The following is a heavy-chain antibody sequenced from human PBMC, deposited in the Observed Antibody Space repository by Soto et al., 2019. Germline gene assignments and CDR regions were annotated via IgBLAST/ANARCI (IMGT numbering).Heavy chain of an antibody. V-gene: IGHV4-31*03. CDR2: IYYSGST. CDR1: GGSISSGGYY. D-gene: IGHD5-12*01. J-gene: IGHJ3*02. CDR3: ASPAGTRDGYTNDAFDI. Sequence: QVQLQESGPGLVKPSQTLSLTCTVSGGSISSGGYYWSWIRQHPGKGLEWIGYIYYSGSTYYNPSLKSRVTISVDTSKNQFPLKLSSVTAADTAVYYCASPAGTRDGYTNDAFDIWGQGTMVTVSS.